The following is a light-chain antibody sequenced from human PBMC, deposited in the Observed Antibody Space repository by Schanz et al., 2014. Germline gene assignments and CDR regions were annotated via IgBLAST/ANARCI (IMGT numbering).Light chain of an antibody. V-gene: IGKV3D-15*01. J-gene: IGKJ5*01. CDR3: QQSYSSLPPVT. CDR2: GAS. Sequence: EIVMTQSPATLSVSPGERATLSCRASQSVSNDLAWYQQIPGQAPRLLIYGASSRATGIPDRFSGSGSGTDFTLTISSLQSEDFAVYYCQQSYSSLPPVTFGQGTRLEIQ. CDR1: QSVSND.